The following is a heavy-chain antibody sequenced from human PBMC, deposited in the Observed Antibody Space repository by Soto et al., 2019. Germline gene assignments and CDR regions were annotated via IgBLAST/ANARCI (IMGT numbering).Heavy chain of an antibody. CDR3: ARHARGGYNPIALHFDY. V-gene: IGHV5-10-1*03. Sequence: EVQLVQSGAEVKKPGESLRISCKGSGYSFTSYWISWVRQMPGKGLEWMGRIDPSDSYTNYSPSFQGHVTISADKSISTAYLQWSSLKASDTAMYYCARHARGGYNPIALHFDYWGQGTLVTVSS. CDR1: GYSFTSYW. J-gene: IGHJ4*02. CDR2: IDPSDSYT. D-gene: IGHD5-12*01.